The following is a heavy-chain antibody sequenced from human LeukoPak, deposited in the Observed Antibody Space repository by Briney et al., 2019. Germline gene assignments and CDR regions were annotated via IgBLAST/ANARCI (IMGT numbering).Heavy chain of an antibody. J-gene: IGHJ4*02. CDR2: ISSDGTI. CDR1: GFILSTSE. V-gene: IGHV3-69-1*01. CDR3: ARDSSSRYGGGY. Sequence: GGSLRLSRVASGFILSTSEMNWVRQAPGKGLEWVSFISSDGTIYYADSVKGRFTLSRDNAKNSLYLQMNSLRAEDTAVYYCARDSSSRYGGGYWGQGTLVTVSS. D-gene: IGHD6-13*01.